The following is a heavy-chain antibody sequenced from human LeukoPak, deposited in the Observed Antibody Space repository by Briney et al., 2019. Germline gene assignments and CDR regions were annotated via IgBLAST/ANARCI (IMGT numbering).Heavy chain of an antibody. CDR1: GGSFSGYY. CDR2: INHSGST. D-gene: IGHD3-22*01. V-gene: IGHV4-34*01. CDR3: ARGLRYYYDSSGYYTD. Sequence: SETLSLTCAVYGGSFSGYYWSWIRQPPGKGLEWIGEINHSGSTNYNPSLKSRVTISVDTSKNQFSLKLSSVTAADTAVYYCARGLRYYYDSSGYYTDWGQGALVTVSS. J-gene: IGHJ4*02.